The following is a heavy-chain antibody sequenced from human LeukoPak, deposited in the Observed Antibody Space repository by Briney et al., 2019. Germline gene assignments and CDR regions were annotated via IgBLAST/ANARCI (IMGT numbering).Heavy chain of an antibody. Sequence: GGSLRLSCAASGFTFSSYGMHWVRQAPGKGLEWVAVISYDGSNKYYADSVKDRFTISRDNSKNTLYLQMNSLRAEDTAVYYCAKALGDYYDSSDDAFDIWGQGTMVTVSS. CDR2: ISYDGSNK. CDR1: GFTFSSYG. J-gene: IGHJ3*02. CDR3: AKALGDYYDSSDDAFDI. V-gene: IGHV3-30*18. D-gene: IGHD3-22*01.